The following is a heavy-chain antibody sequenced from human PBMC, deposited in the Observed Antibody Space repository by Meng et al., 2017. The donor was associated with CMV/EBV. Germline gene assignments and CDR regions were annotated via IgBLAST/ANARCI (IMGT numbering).Heavy chain of an antibody. CDR1: GGSFSGYY. V-gene: IGHV4-34*01. Sequence: QVPLQQWGAGLLKPSGTLSPTCAVYGGSFSGYYWSWIRQPPGKGLEWIGEINHSGSTNYNPSLKSRVTISVDTSKNQFSLKLSSVTAADTAVYYCARGGNWFDPWGQGTLVTVSS. CDR2: INHSGST. J-gene: IGHJ5*02. CDR3: ARGGNWFDP.